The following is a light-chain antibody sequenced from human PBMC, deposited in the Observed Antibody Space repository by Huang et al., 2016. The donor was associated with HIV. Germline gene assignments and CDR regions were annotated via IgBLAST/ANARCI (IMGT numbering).Light chain of an antibody. V-gene: IGKV1-39*01. Sequence: DVELTQSPSSLSASVGDRITITCRASQNIINFLNWYQQKPGEAPRRLIYAASNLESGVPSRFTGSGSGTDFALTISSLQPEDFVTYYCQQSHTLPHTFGQGTKLEI. J-gene: IGKJ2*01. CDR2: AAS. CDR1: QNIINF. CDR3: QQSHTLPHT.